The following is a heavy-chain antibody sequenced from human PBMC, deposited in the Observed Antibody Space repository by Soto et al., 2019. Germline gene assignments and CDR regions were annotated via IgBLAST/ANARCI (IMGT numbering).Heavy chain of an antibody. CDR3: AIKSATESFDF. D-gene: IGHD2-15*01. CDR1: GFTFSNYP. J-gene: IGHJ2*01. CDR2: ISSSSTYT. V-gene: IGHV3-11*03. Sequence: GGSLRLSCEASGFTFSNYPMIWVRQFPGKGLESISYISSSSTYTTYADSVKGRFTISRDNAKNSLYLQMNSLRAEDTALYYCAIKSATESFDFWGRGTLVTVSS.